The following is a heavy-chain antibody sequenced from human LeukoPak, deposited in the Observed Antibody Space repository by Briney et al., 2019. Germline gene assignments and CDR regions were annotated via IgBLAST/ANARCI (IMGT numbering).Heavy chain of an antibody. CDR1: GGSISSGSYY. J-gene: IGHJ4*02. D-gene: IGHD4-23*01. Sequence: SQTLSLTCTVSGGSISSGSYYWSWIRQPAGKGLEWIGYLYNTRNTYYNPSLKSRVTISVDTSKNQFSLKVSSVTAADTAVYYCAREKNGNEPFDYWGQRTLVTVPS. CDR3: AREKNGNEPFDY. V-gene: IGHV4-61*09. CDR2: LYNTRNT.